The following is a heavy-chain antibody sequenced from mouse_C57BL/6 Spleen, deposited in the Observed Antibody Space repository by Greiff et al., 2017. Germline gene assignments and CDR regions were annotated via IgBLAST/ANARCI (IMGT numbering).Heavy chain of an antibody. D-gene: IGHD2-2*01. CDR1: GYTFTSYW. V-gene: IGHV1-52*01. CDR2: IDPSDSET. Sequence: QVQLQQPGAELVRPGSSVKLSCKASGYTFTSYWMHWVKQRPIQGLEWIGNIDPSDSETHYNQKFKDKATLTVDKSSSTAYMQLSSLTSEDSAVYYCASFSTMVTPYYFDYWGQGTTRTVSS. CDR3: ASFSTMVTPYYFDY. J-gene: IGHJ2*01.